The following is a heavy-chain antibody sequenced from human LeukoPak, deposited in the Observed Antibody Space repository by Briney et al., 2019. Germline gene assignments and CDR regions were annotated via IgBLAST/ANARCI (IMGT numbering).Heavy chain of an antibody. V-gene: IGHV1-2*02. J-gene: IGHJ2*01. CDR1: GYTFIGNY. Sequence: GASVKVSCKASGYTFIGNYIHWVRQAPGQGLEWMGWIDPNSGGTNYAQKFQGRVTMTRDTSISTAYMELSRLTPDDTAVYYCAIHSGAGWYFDLWGRGTLVSVSS. D-gene: IGHD1-26*01. CDR2: IDPNSGGT. CDR3: AIHSGAGWYFDL.